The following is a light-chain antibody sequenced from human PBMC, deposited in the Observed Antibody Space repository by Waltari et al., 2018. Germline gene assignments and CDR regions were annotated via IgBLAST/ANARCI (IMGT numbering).Light chain of an antibody. CDR3: QSADSSGTYV. Sequence: SYELTQPPSVSVSPGQTARITCSGDALPKQYAYWYQQKPGQAPVLGIYKDREGPSGIPERFSGSSSGTTVTLTISGVQAEDEADYYCQSADSSGTYVFGTGTKVTVL. V-gene: IGLV3-25*03. J-gene: IGLJ1*01. CDR1: ALPKQY. CDR2: KDR.